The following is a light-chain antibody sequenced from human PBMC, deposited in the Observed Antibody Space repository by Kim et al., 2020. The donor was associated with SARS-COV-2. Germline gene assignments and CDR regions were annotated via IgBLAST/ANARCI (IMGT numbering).Light chain of an antibody. CDR3: LQRSNSPIT. Sequence: LSPGERATLSCRASQSVSSYFDWYQQKPGQAPRLLIYDISTRATGIPARFSGSGSGTDFTLTISSLEPEDVAVYYCLQRSNSPITFGQGTRLEIK. CDR2: DIS. V-gene: IGKV3-11*01. J-gene: IGKJ5*01. CDR1: QSVSSY.